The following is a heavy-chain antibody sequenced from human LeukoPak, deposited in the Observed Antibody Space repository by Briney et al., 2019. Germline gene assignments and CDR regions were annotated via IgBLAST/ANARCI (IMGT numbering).Heavy chain of an antibody. D-gene: IGHD3-22*01. Sequence: SETLSLTCTVSGGSIRSGSHYWAWIRQPPGKGLEWIGSIYYSGSTYYNPSLENRVTISVDTSKNHFSLKLSSLSAADTSVYYCAKRDDSGGNLVDLWGQGTLVTVS. CDR1: GGSIRSGSHY. CDR2: IYYSGST. CDR3: AKRDDSGGNLVDL. V-gene: IGHV4-39*02. J-gene: IGHJ4*02.